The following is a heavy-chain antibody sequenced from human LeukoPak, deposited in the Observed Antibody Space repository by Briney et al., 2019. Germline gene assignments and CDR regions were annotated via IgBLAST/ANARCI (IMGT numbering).Heavy chain of an antibody. CDR2: FYYSVNT. CDR3: ARDPGESSYWYFDL. Sequence: SETLSLTCTVSGGSIRSSSYYWGWVRQPPGKGLEWIGNFYYSVNTFYNPSLKSRVTISVDTSKNQFSLKLSSVTAADTAVYYCARDPGESSYWYFDLWGRGTLVTVSS. D-gene: IGHD3-10*01. V-gene: IGHV4-39*02. CDR1: GGSIRSSSYY. J-gene: IGHJ2*01.